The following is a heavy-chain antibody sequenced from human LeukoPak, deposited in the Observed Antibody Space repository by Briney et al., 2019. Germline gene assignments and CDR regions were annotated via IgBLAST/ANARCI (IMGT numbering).Heavy chain of an antibody. D-gene: IGHD3-22*01. Sequence: GGSLRLSCAASGFTFGSYAMSWVRQAPGKGLEWVSAISGSGGSTYYADSVKGRFTISRDNSKNTLYLQMNSLRAEDTAVYYCAKAQTPDYYYDSSGSTFDYWGQGTLVTVSS. CDR3: AKAQTPDYYYDSSGSTFDY. CDR1: GFTFGSYA. J-gene: IGHJ4*02. CDR2: ISGSGGST. V-gene: IGHV3-23*01.